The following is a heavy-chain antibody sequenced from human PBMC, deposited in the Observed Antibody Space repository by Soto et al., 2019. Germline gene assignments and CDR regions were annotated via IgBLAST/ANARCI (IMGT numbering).Heavy chain of an antibody. CDR1: GFTFSSYA. Sequence: GVLRLSCAASGFTFSSYAMSWVRQAPGKGLEWVSAISGSGGSTYYADSVKGRFTISRDNSKNTLYLQMNSLRAEDTAVYYCAKDRRTTTEVPTFDYWGQGTLVTVSS. CDR2: ISGSGGST. CDR3: AKDRRTTTEVPTFDY. V-gene: IGHV3-23*01. J-gene: IGHJ4*02. D-gene: IGHD4-17*01.